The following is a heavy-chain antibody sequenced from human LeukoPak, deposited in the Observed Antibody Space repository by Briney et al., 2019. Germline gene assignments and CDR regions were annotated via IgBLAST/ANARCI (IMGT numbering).Heavy chain of an antibody. V-gene: IGHV1-18*01. J-gene: IGHJ6*03. Sequence: GASVKVSCKASGYTFTSYGISWVRQAPGQGLEWMGWISAYNGNTNYAQKLQGRVTMTTDTSTSTAYMELRSLRSDDTAVYYCARTGPIVVAPAALYYYYYMDVWGKGTTVTVSS. D-gene: IGHD2-2*01. CDR1: GYTFTSYG. CDR2: ISAYNGNT. CDR3: ARTGPIVVAPAALYYYYYMDV.